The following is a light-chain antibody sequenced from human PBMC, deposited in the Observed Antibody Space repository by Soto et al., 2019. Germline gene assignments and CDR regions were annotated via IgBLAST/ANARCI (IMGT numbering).Light chain of an antibody. CDR2: EVS. J-gene: IGLJ2*01. CDR1: ISDLGGYNY. CDR3: SSYTSSTSLVV. V-gene: IGLV2-14*01. Sequence: QSALTQPASVSGSPGQSITISCTGTISDLGGYNYVSWDQHHPGKAPKLMIFEVSNRPSGVSNRFSGSKSGNTASLTISGLQAEDEAEYYCSSYTSSTSLVVFGGGTQLTVL.